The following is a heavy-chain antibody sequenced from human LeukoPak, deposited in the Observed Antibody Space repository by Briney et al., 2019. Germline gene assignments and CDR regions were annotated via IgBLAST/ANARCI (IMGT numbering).Heavy chain of an antibody. CDR2: IYTSGST. J-gene: IGHJ5*02. CDR1: GGSISSYY. Sequence: SETLSLTCTVSGGSISSYYWSWIRQPAGKGLEWIGRIYTSGSTNYNPSLKSRVTMSVDTSKNQFSLKLSSVTAADTAVYYCARGPDYYDSSGRPNWFDPWGQGTLVTVSS. CDR3: ARGPDYYDSSGRPNWFDP. D-gene: IGHD3-22*01. V-gene: IGHV4-4*07.